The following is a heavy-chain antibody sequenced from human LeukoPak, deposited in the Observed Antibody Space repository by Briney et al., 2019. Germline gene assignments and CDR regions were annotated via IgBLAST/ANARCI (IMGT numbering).Heavy chain of an antibody. Sequence: SETLSLTCTVSGGSISSYYWSWIRQPPGKGLEWIGYIYYSGSTNYNPSLKSRVTISVDTSKNQFSLKLSSVTAADTAVYYCARVSYYDSSGYYYGGWYFDYWGQGTLVTVSS. CDR1: GGSISSYY. CDR3: ARVSYYDSSGYYYGGWYFDY. V-gene: IGHV4-59*01. J-gene: IGHJ4*02. CDR2: IYYSGST. D-gene: IGHD3-22*01.